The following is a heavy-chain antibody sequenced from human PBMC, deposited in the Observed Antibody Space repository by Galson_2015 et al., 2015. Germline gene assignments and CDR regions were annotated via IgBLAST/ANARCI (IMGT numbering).Heavy chain of an antibody. D-gene: IGHD5-24*01. Sequence: SLRLSCAASGFTFSDYYMSWIRQAPGKGLEWVSYISSSGSTIYYADSVKGRFTISRDNAKNSLYLQMNSLRAEDMAVYYCASRYVEMESNDAFDIWGQGTMVTVSS. CDR3: ASRYVEMESNDAFDI. V-gene: IGHV3-11*01. J-gene: IGHJ3*02. CDR1: GFTFSDYY. CDR2: ISSSGSTI.